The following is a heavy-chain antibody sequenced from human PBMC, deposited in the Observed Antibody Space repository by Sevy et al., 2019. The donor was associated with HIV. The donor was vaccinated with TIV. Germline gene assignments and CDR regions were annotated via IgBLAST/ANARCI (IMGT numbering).Heavy chain of an antibody. Sequence: SETLSLTCTVSGGSISSGDYYWSWIRQPPGKGLEWIGYIYYSGSTYYNPSLKSRVTISVDTSKNQFSLKLSSVTAADTAVYYCARGDHYDSSGYPFDYWGQRTLVTVSS. CDR2: IYYSGST. CDR3: ARGDHYDSSGYPFDY. CDR1: GGSISSGDYY. J-gene: IGHJ4*02. D-gene: IGHD3-22*01. V-gene: IGHV4-30-4*01.